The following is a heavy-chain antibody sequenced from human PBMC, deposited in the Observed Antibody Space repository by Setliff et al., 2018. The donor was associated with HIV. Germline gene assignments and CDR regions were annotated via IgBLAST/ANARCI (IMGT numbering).Heavy chain of an antibody. Sequence: SSETLSLTCTVSGGSLSSSNYYCGWIRQPPGKGLEWIGSIYYSGNTYYNPSLKSRVTMSIDESKSQFSLKLSSVTAADTAVYFCARDKGGGYFDSWGQGTLVTVPS. CDR1: GGSLSSSNYY. J-gene: IGHJ4*02. V-gene: IGHV4-39*07. CDR3: ARDKGGGYFDS. CDR2: IYYSGNT. D-gene: IGHD3-16*01.